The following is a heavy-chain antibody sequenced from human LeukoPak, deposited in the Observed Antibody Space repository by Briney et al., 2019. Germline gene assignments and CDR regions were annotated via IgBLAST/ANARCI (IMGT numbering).Heavy chain of an antibody. V-gene: IGHV3-23*01. CDR2: ISGSGGST. J-gene: IGHJ6*03. Sequence: GGSLRLSCAASGFTFSSYAMSWVRQAPGKGLEWVSAISGSGGSTYYADSVKGRVTISRDNSKNTLYLQMNSLKAEGTAVYYCAKAGLSGYYYYYYMDVWGKGTTVTVSS. D-gene: IGHD3/OR15-3a*01. CDR1: GFTFSSYA. CDR3: AKAGLSGYYYYYYMDV.